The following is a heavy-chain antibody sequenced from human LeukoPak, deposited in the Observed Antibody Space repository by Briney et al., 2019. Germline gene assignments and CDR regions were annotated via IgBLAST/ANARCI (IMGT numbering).Heavy chain of an antibody. V-gene: IGHV3-48*03. CDR3: ARGLYGAGSFYVY. CDR1: GFTFSSYE. D-gene: IGHD3-10*01. J-gene: IGHJ4*02. CDR2: ISSSGSTM. Sequence: PGSSLRLSCAASGFTFSSYEMNWVRQAPGKGLEWVSYISSSGSTMYYADSVKGRFTISRDNAKNSLYLQMNSLRAEDTAVYYCARGLYGAGSFYVYWGQGTLVTVSS.